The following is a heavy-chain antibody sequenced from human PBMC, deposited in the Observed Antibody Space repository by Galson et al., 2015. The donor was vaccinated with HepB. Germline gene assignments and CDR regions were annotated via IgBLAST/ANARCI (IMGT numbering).Heavy chain of an antibody. CDR2: ISYDGSNK. CDR3: ARERYSDSSGYHDRSNYYYYYGMDV. D-gene: IGHD3-22*01. J-gene: IGHJ6*02. V-gene: IGHV3-30-3*01. CDR1: GFTFSNYA. Sequence: SLRLSCAASGFTFSNYAMHWVRQAPGKGLEWVALISYDGSNKYSTDSVRGRFTISRDNSKNTLYLQMNRLRAEDTAVYYCARERYSDSSGYHDRSNYYYYYGMDVWGQGTTVTVSS.